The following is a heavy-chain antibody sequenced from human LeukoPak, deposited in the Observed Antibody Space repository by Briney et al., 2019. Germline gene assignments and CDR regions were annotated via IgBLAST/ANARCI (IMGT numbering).Heavy chain of an antibody. CDR1: GYTFTSYG. D-gene: IGHD4-17*01. CDR2: ISAYNGDT. CDR3: ATAYGDFRAEGRYFDS. J-gene: IGHJ4*02. Sequence: ASVKVSCKASGYTFTSYGISWVRQAPGQGLEWMGWISAYNGDTNSAQKVQGRVTMTTDTSTSTAYMELRSLRSDDTAVYYCATAYGDFRAEGRYFDSWGQGTLVTVSS. V-gene: IGHV1-18*01.